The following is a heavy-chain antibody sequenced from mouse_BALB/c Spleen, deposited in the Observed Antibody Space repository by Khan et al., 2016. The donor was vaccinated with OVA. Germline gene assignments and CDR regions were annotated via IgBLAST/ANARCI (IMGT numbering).Heavy chain of an antibody. D-gene: IGHD1-1*02. CDR1: GYTFTDYA. CDR2: ISTHYGDA. V-gene: IGHV1S137*01. J-gene: IGHJ3*01. Sequence: QVQLQQSGAELVRPGVSVKISCKGSGYTFTDYAMHWVKQSHGKSLEWIGVISTHYGDASYNQKFKGKATMTADKSSSTAYMELAGLTSEDSAIFYDSRGGGGYRFAYWGRGSLVTGSA. CDR3: SRGGGGYRFAY.